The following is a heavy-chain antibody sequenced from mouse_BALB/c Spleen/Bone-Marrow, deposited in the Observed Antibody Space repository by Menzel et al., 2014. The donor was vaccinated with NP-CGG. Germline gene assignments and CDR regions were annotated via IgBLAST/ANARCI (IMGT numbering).Heavy chain of an antibody. CDR1: GFNIKDTY. Sequence: EGQLHQSGGEIVKPGASVKLSCTASGFNIKDTYMHWVKQRPEQGLEWIGRIDPANGNTKYDPKFQGKATITADTSANTAYLQLSSLTSEDTAVYYCANYYYGYYFDSWGQGTTLTVSS. D-gene: IGHD1-1*01. J-gene: IGHJ2*01. CDR3: ANYYYGYYFDS. V-gene: IGHV14-3*02. CDR2: IDPANGNT.